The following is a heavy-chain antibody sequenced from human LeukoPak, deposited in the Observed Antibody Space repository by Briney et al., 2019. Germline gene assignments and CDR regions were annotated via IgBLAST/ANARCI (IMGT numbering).Heavy chain of an antibody. J-gene: IGHJ4*02. D-gene: IGHD3-22*01. V-gene: IGHV3-23*01. CDR3: ARDRGRYYDSRGFYWGYYFDS. CDR1: GFTFNSYA. Sequence: GGSLRLSCAASGFTFNSYAMSWVRQAPGKGLEWVSAISGSDGSTYYADSVKGRFTISRDNSKNTVHLQMNSLRVDDTAVYYCARDRGRYYDSRGFYWGYYFDSWGQGILVTVST. CDR2: ISGSDGST.